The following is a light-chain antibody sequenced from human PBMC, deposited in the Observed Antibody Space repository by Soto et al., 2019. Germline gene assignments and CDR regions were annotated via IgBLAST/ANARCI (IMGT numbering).Light chain of an antibody. V-gene: IGKV1D-12*01. CDR1: QGIYNW. CDR3: QQANTFPLT. Sequence: DIQMTQSPSSVSASVGDRVTITCRASQGIYNWLAWYQQKPGKAPKLLISAVSNLQSGVPSRFSGSGYGTDFTLTISSLQPEDFATYYCQQANTFPLTLGPGTKLDIK. J-gene: IGKJ3*01. CDR2: AVS.